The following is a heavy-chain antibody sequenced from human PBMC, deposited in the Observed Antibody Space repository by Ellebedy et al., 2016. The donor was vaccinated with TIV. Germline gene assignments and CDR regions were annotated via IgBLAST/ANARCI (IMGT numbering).Heavy chain of an antibody. CDR2: ISSSGTYI. CDR3: AKGGLVTRFDP. Sequence: GESLKISCAASGFTFSSYSMNWVRQAPGKGLEWVSCISSSGTYIYYADSLKGRFTISRDSAKNSLYLQMNSLRAEDTALYYCAKGGLVTRFDPWGQGTLVTVSS. CDR1: GFTFSSYS. J-gene: IGHJ5*02. D-gene: IGHD3/OR15-3a*01. V-gene: IGHV3-21*04.